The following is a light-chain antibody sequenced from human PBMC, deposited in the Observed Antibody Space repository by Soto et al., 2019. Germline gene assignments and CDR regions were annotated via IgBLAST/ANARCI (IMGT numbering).Light chain of an antibody. J-gene: IGKJ4*01. CDR1: QSLSSY. Sequence: DIQMTQSPSSLSASVGDRVTITCRASQSLSSYLNWYQQKPGKAPKLLIYAASSLQSGVPSRFSGSGSGTDFTLTISSLQPEDFATYYCQQSYSTPLTFGGGTKVEIK. CDR2: AAS. V-gene: IGKV1-39*01. CDR3: QQSYSTPLT.